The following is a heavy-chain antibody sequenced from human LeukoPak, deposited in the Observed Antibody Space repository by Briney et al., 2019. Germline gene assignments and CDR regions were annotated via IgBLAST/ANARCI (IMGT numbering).Heavy chain of an antibody. V-gene: IGHV3-30*04. CDR2: ISYDGSNK. CDR3: AKDCLAGHCGGDCYLTFDY. D-gene: IGHD2-21*02. J-gene: IGHJ4*02. Sequence: GGSLRLSCAAAGFIFSGYSMHWVRQAPGKGLEWVAVISYDGSNKYYADSVKGRFTISRDNSKNTLYLQMNSLRAEDTAVYYCAKDCLAGHCGGDCYLTFDYWGQGTLVTVSS. CDR1: GFIFSGYS.